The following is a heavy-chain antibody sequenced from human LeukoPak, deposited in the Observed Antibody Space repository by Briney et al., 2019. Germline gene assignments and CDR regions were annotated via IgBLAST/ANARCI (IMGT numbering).Heavy chain of an antibody. CDR1: GFTFSDYY. D-gene: IGHD3-3*01. V-gene: IGHV4-38-2*01. CDR2: IYYSGST. CDR3: ARGTAWRKYYMDV. J-gene: IGHJ6*03. Sequence: PGGSLRLSCAASGFTFSDYYMSRIRQPPGKGLEWIGSIYYSGSTYYNLSLKSRVTISVDTSKNQFSLKLSSVTAADTAVYYCARGTAWRKYYMDVWGKGTTVTVSS.